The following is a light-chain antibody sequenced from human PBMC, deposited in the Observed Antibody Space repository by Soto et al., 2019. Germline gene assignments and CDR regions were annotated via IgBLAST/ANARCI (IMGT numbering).Light chain of an antibody. CDR2: GAS. Sequence: EIVLTQSPGTLSLSPGERATLSCRASQNVDSNYLAWYQQKPGQAPRIIIFGASGRATGIPDRFSGSGSGTEFTLTISSLQSEDFAVYYCQQYNTWRSISFGQGTRLEI. V-gene: IGKV3-20*01. CDR3: QQYNTWRSIS. CDR1: QNVDSNY. J-gene: IGKJ5*01.